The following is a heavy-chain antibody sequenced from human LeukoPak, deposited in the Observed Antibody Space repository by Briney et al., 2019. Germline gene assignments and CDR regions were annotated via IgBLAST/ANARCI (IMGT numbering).Heavy chain of an antibody. CDR2: IIPIFGTA. J-gene: IGHJ4*02. CDR1: GGTFSSYA. V-gene: IGHV1-69*13. CDR3: AKSPTSSGSYYSPLYFDY. Sequence: ASVKVSCKASGGTFSSYAISWVRQAPGQGLEWMGGIIPIFGTANYAQKFQGRVTITADESTSTAYMELSSLRSKDTAVYYCAKSPTSSGSYYSPLYFDYWGQGTLVTVSS. D-gene: IGHD3-10*01.